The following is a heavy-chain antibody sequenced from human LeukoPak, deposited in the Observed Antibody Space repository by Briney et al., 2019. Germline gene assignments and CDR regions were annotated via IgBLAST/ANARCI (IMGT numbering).Heavy chain of an antibody. J-gene: IGHJ6*02. V-gene: IGHV5-51*01. Sequence: RLGESLKISCKGSGYSFTSYWIGWVRQMPGKGLEWMGIIYPGDSDTKYSPSFQGQVTISVDKSISTAYLQWSSLKASDTAMYYCARLRNAEKYHFYGMNVWGQGTTVTVSS. CDR3: ARLRNAEKYHFYGMNV. CDR2: IYPGDSDT. D-gene: IGHD2-8*01. CDR1: GYSFTSYW.